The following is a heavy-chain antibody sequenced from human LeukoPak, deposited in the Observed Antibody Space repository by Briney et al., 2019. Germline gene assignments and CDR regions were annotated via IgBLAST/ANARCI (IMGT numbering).Heavy chain of an antibody. CDR3: ARTRTGYCSSTSCYTTNFDY. CDR2: IYTSGST. Sequence: PSETLSLTCTVSGDSISSYYWSWIRQPAGKGLEWIGRIYTSGSTNYNPSLKSRVTMSVDTSKNQFSLKLSSVTAADTAVYYCARTRTGYCSSTSCYTTNFDYWGQGTLVTVSS. V-gene: IGHV4-4*07. D-gene: IGHD2-2*02. J-gene: IGHJ4*02. CDR1: GDSISSYY.